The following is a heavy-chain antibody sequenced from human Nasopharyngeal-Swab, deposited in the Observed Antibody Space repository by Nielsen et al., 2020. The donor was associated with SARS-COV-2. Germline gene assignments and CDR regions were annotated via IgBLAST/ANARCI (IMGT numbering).Heavy chain of an antibody. V-gene: IGHV3-30*18. CDR2: ISYDGSNK. Sequence: GGSLRLSCAASGFTFSMYWMSWVRQAPGKGLEWVAVISYDGSNKYYADSVKGRFTISRDNSKNTLYLQMNSLRAEDTAVYYCAKETDSSFDYWGQGTLVTVSS. CDR1: GFTFSMYW. J-gene: IGHJ4*02. CDR3: AKETDSSFDY. D-gene: IGHD3-22*01.